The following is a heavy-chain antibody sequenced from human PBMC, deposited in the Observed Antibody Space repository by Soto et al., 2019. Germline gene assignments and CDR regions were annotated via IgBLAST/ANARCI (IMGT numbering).Heavy chain of an antibody. CDR1: GYMFTTYG. V-gene: IGHV1-18*04. Sequence: ASVKVSCKASGYMFTTYGISWVRQVPGQGLEWMAWVSAYNGNKKYAQKLQDRITMTIDTYTSTVSMEFRSLTPDDTAIYYCARTGGGMAARPLEYWGQGTLVTVS. D-gene: IGHD6-6*01. CDR2: VSAYNGNK. J-gene: IGHJ4*02. CDR3: ARTGGGMAARPLEY.